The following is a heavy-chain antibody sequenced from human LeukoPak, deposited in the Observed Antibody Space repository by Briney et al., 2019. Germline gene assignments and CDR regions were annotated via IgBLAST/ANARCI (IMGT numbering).Heavy chain of an antibody. CDR3: ARTLRSIAAAYALDY. CDR1: GGSISSGGYY. J-gene: IGHJ4*02. CDR2: IYYRGST. Sequence: PSETLSLTCTVSGGSISSGGYYWSWIRQHPGKGLEWIGYIYYRGSTYYNPSLTSRVTISVDTSKNQFSLKLSSVTAADTAVYYCARTLRSIAAAYALDYWGQGTLVTVSS. D-gene: IGHD6-13*01. V-gene: IGHV4-31*03.